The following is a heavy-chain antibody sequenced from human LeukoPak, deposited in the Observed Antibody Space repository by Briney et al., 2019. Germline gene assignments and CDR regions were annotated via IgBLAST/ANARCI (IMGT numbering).Heavy chain of an antibody. CDR2: ISSSGSTI. CDR3: ASSYSTPNEVNYYYYGMDV. Sequence: GGSLRLSCAASGFTFSSYEMNWVRQAPGKGLEWVSYISSSGSTIYYADSVKGRFTISRDNAKNSLYLQMNSLRAEDTAVYYCASSYSTPNEVNYYYYGMDVWGQGTTATVSS. D-gene: IGHD6-13*01. J-gene: IGHJ6*02. V-gene: IGHV3-48*03. CDR1: GFTFSSYE.